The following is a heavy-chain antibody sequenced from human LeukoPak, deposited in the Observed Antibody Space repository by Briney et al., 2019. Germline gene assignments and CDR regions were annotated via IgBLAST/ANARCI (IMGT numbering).Heavy chain of an antibody. CDR2: ISSSGSTI. CDR1: GFTFSDYY. V-gene: IGHV3-11*01. Sequence: GGSLRLSRAASGFTFSDYYMSWIRQAPGKGLEWVSYISSSGSTIYYADSVKGRFTISRDNAKNSLYLQMNSLRAEDTAVYYCYSGYDFGDAFDIWGQGTMVTVSS. D-gene: IGHD5-12*01. CDR3: YSGYDFGDAFDI. J-gene: IGHJ3*02.